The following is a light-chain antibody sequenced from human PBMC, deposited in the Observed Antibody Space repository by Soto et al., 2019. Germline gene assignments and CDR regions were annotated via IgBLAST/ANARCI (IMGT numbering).Light chain of an antibody. J-gene: IGKJ3*01. Sequence: EIVMTQSPATLSVSPGERATLSCRASQSVSSNLAWYQQKPGQAPRLLIYGASTRATGIPARFSGSGSGTEFTPTISSLQSEDFAVYYGQQYNNWPPFTFGPGTKLDIK. CDR1: QSVSSN. CDR2: GAS. CDR3: QQYNNWPPFT. V-gene: IGKV3-15*01.